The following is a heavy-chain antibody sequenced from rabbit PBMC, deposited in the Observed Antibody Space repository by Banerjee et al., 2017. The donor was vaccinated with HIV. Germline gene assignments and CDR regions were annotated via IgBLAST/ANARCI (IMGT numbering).Heavy chain of an antibody. Sequence: QEQLVESGGGLVKPEGSLTLTCTASGFYLSSRYWICWVRQAPGKGLEWIACIATGSGSINYASWAKGRFTISKTSSTTVTLQMTSLTAADTATYFCAREGFGDGTGDFDLWGPGTLVTVS. CDR2: IATGSGSI. V-gene: IGHV1S45*01. CDR1: GFYLSSRYW. CDR3: AREGFGDGTGDFDL. D-gene: IGHD7-1*01. J-gene: IGHJ4*01.